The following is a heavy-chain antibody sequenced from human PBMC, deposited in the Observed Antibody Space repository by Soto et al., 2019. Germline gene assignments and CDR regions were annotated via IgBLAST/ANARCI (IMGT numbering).Heavy chain of an antibody. CDR3: VRSGDNYNLPDY. Sequence: GGSLRLSCAASGFSFSYYYMIWIRQAPGKGLEWIGYSSNSGSFTRYADSVKGRFSISRDNAKNSLFLQINSLRGEDTAIYYCVRSGDNYNLPDYWGQGIPVTVSS. CDR1: GFSFSYYY. D-gene: IGHD1-1*01. V-gene: IGHV3-11*06. CDR2: SSNSGSFT. J-gene: IGHJ4*02.